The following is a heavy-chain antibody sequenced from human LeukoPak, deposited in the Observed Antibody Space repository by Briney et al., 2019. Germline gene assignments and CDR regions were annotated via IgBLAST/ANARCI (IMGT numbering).Heavy chain of an antibody. CDR1: GFTFTSSA. V-gene: IGHV1-58*02. Sequence: GTSVKVSCKASGFTFTSSAMQWVRQARGQRLEWIGWIVVGSGNTNYAQKFQERVTITRDMSTCTAYMELSSLRSEDTAVYYCAAESSPAPFYYYGMDVWGQGTTVTVSS. J-gene: IGHJ6*02. D-gene: IGHD6-6*01. CDR2: IVVGSGNT. CDR3: AAESSPAPFYYYGMDV.